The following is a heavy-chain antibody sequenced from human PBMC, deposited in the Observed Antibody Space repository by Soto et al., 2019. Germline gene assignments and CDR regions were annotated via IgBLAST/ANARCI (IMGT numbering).Heavy chain of an antibody. CDR3: ARDLSRYGGDCYHWYFDL. J-gene: IGHJ2*01. D-gene: IGHD2-21*02. CDR2: IIPIFGTA. CDR1: GGTFSSYA. Sequence: QVQLVQSGAEVKKPGSSVKVSCKASGGTFSSYAISWVRQAPGQGLEWMGGIIPIFGTANYAQKFQGRVTITADKSTSTAYMELSSLRSEDTAVYYCARDLSRYGGDCYHWYFDLWGRGTLVTVSS. V-gene: IGHV1-69*06.